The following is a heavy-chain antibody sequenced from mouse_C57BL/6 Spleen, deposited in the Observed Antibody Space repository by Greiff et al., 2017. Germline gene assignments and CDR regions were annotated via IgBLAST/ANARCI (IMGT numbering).Heavy chain of an antibody. V-gene: IGHV5-9-1*02. CDR1: GFTFSSYA. D-gene: IGHD3-2*02. J-gene: IGHJ3*01. Sequence: EVKLQESGAGLVKPGGSLKLSCAASGFTFSSYAMSWVRQTPEKRLEWVAYISSGGDYIYYADTVQGRFTISRDTASNTLYLQMSSLKSEDTAMYYCTRDSSGGFAYWGQGTLVTVSA. CDR3: TRDSSGGFAY. CDR2: ISSGGDYI.